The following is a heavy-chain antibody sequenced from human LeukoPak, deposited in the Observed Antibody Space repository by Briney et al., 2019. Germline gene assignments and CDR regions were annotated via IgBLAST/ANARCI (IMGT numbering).Heavy chain of an antibody. CDR1: GVSFSGYY. V-gene: IGHV4-34*01. CDR2: INHSGST. Sequence: SETLSLTCAVYGVSFSGYYWSWIRQPPGKGLEWIGEINHSGSTNYNPSLKSRVTISVDTSKNQFSLKLSSVTAADTAVYYCARDKRIGPAGPFDYWGQGTLVIVSS. J-gene: IGHJ4*02. CDR3: ARDKRIGPAGPFDY. D-gene: IGHD2-2*01.